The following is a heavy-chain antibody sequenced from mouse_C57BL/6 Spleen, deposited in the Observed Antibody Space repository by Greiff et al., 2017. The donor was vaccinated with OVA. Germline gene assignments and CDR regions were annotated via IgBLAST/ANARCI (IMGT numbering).Heavy chain of an antibody. CDR2: IYPGDGDT. V-gene: IGHV1-82*01. J-gene: IGHJ2*01. CDR3: ARSYYGSSYVDY. CDR1: GYAFSSSW. D-gene: IGHD1-1*01. Sequence: VQLQQSGPELVKPGASVKISCKASGYAFSSSWMTWVKQRPGKGLEWIGRIYPGDGDTNYNGKFKGKATLTADKSSSTAYMQLSSLTSEDSAVYFCARSYYGSSYVDYGGKGTTLTVSS.